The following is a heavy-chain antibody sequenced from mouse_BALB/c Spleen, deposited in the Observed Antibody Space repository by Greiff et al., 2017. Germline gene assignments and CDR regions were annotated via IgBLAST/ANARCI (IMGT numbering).Heavy chain of an antibody. V-gene: IGHV1-69*02. Sequence: QVQLQQPGAELVKPGAPVKLSCKASGYTFTSYWMNWVKQRPGRGLEWIGRIDPSDSETHYNQKFKDKATLTVDKSSSTAYIQLSSLTSEDSAVYYCARGLYGFDYWGQGTTLTVSS. CDR3: ARGLYGFDY. CDR1: GYTFTSYW. D-gene: IGHD2-10*02. J-gene: IGHJ2*01. CDR2: IDPSDSET.